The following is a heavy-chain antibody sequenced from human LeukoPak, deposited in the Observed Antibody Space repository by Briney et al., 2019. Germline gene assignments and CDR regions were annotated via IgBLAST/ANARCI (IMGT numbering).Heavy chain of an antibody. CDR2: INHSGST. D-gene: IGHD3-3*01. V-gene: IGHV4-34*01. Sequence: SETLSLTCAVYGGSFSGYYWSWIRQPPGKGLEWIGEINHSGSTNYNPSLKSRVTISVDTSKNQFSLKLSSVTAADTAVYCCARGRITIFGVVIYYYYHMDVWGKGTTVTVSS. J-gene: IGHJ6*03. CDR3: ARGRITIFGVVIYYYYHMDV. CDR1: GGSFSGYY.